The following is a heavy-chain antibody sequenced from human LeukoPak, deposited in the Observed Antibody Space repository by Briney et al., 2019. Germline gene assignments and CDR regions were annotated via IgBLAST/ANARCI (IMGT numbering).Heavy chain of an antibody. CDR2: ISYDGSNK. Sequence: GGSLGISCAASGFTFSSNGMHWVRQAPGKGLEWVAVISYDGSNKYYADSVKGRFTISRDNSKDTLYLQMNSLRAEDTAVYYCAKGQYYYDKSDYYYGMDVWGQGTTVTVSS. V-gene: IGHV3-30*18. D-gene: IGHD3-22*01. CDR1: GFTFSSNG. CDR3: AKGQYYYDKSDYYYGMDV. J-gene: IGHJ6*02.